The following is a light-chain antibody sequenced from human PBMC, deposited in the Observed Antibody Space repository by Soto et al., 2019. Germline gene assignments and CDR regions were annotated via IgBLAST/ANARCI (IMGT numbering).Light chain of an antibody. J-gene: IGLJ1*01. CDR2: EGS. V-gene: IGLV2-23*01. CDR1: SSDVGTYNL. CDR3: CSYAGSGTYV. Sequence: QSALTQPASVSGSPGQSITISCTGTSSDVGTYNLVSWYLQHPGKAPKLMIYEGSKRPSGVSNRFSGSKSDNTASLTISGLQAEDEADYYCCSYAGSGTYVFGTGTKLTVL.